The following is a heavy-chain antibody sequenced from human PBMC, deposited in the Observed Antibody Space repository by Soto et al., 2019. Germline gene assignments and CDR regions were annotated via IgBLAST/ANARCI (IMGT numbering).Heavy chain of an antibody. V-gene: IGHV3-7*05. D-gene: IGHD5-18*01. Sequence: GGSLRLSCAASGFTFSSYWMSWVRQAPGKGLEWVANIKQDGSEKYYVDSVKGRFTISRDNAKNSLYLQMNSLRAEDTAVYYCARVQGYSYGPPLGVFDYWGQGTLVTVSS. J-gene: IGHJ4*02. CDR2: IKQDGSEK. CDR1: GFTFSSYW. CDR3: ARVQGYSYGPPLGVFDY.